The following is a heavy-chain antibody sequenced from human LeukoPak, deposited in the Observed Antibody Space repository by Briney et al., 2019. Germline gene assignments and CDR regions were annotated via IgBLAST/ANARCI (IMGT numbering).Heavy chain of an antibody. CDR1: GYTFTGYY. D-gene: IGHD3-10*01. CDR2: MSPNSGDT. Sequence: GASVTVSCKASGYTFTGYYIHWVRQAPGQGLEWMGWMSPNSGDTGFAQKFQGRVTMTRDTSISTAYMEVSRLTSDDTAVYFCARDLGIRGVATPFDHWGQGTLVTVSS. CDR3: ARDLGIRGVATPFDH. V-gene: IGHV1-2*02. J-gene: IGHJ4*02.